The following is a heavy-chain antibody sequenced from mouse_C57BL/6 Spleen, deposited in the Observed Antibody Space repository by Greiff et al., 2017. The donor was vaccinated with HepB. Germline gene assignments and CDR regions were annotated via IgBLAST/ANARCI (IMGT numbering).Heavy chain of an antibody. V-gene: IGHV1-26*01. J-gene: IGHJ4*01. D-gene: IGHD1-1*01. CDR1: GYTFTDYY. CDR3: ASNYGSSYFPMGY. CDR2: INPNNGGT. Sequence: EVQLQQSGPELVKPGASVKISCKASGYTFTDYYMNWVKQSHGKSLEWIGDINPNNGGTSYNQKFKGKATLTVDKSSSTAYMELRSLTSEDSAVYYCASNYGSSYFPMGYWGQGTSVTVSS.